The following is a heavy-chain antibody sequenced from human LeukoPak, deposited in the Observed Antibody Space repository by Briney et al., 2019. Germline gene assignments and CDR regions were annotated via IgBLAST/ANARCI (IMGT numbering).Heavy chain of an antibody. J-gene: IGHJ4*02. Sequence: PGRSLRLSCAASGFTFDDYAMHWVRQAPGKGLEWVSGISWNSGGIGYADSVKGRFTISRDNAKNSLYLQMNSLRAEDTAVYYCARAGVLWFGESKFDYWGQGTQVTVSS. CDR3: ARAGVLWFGESKFDY. CDR1: GFTFDDYA. D-gene: IGHD3-10*01. V-gene: IGHV3-9*01. CDR2: ISWNSGGI.